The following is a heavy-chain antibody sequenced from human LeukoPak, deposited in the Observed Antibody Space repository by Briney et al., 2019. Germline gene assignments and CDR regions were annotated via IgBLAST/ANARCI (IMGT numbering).Heavy chain of an antibody. CDR3: ARSGYSGGWSNYYYYGMDV. J-gene: IGHJ6*02. CDR2: ISSSGSTI. Sequence: GGPVRLSCAASGFTFSSYEMNWARQAPGKGLEWVSYISSSGSTIYYADSVKGRFTISRDNVKNSLYLQMNSLRAEDTAVYYCARSGYSGGWSNYYYYGMDVWGQGTTVSVSS. D-gene: IGHD6-19*01. CDR1: GFTFSSYE. V-gene: IGHV3-48*03.